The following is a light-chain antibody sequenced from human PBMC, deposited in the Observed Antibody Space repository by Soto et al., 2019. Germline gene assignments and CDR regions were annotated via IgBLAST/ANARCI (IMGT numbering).Light chain of an antibody. CDR2: GVS. CDR3: TSYTTTTLEV. CDR1: RHDVGLYNY. Sequence: QSALTQPASVSASPGQSITISCTGTRHDVGLYNYVSWYQHHPGNAPKLIIYGVSDRPSGVSNRFSGSKSGNTASLTISGLQAEDEADYYCTSYTTTTLEVFGTGTKLTVL. J-gene: IGLJ1*01. V-gene: IGLV2-14*01.